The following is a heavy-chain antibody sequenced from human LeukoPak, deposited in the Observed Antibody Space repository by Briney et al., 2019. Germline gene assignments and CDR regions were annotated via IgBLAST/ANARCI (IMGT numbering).Heavy chain of an antibody. CDR2: ISAYNGNT. Sequence: GESLKISCKASGYTFTSYGISWVRQAPGQGLEWMGWISAYNGNTNYAQKLQGRVTMTTDTSTSTAYMELRSLRSDDTAVYYCARDSSGYYYGIDYWGQGTLVTVSS. J-gene: IGHJ4*02. V-gene: IGHV1-18*01. D-gene: IGHD3-22*01. CDR1: GYTFTSYG. CDR3: ARDSSGYYYGIDY.